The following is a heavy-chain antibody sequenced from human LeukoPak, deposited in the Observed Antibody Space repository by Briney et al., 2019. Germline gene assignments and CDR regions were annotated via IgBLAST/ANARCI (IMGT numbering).Heavy chain of an antibody. J-gene: IGHJ4*02. CDR1: GYTFTDYY. CDR3: ARASFLYCSSSTCLFDY. V-gene: IGHV1-2*02. Sequence: ASVKVSCKASGYTFTDYYMHWVRQAPGQGFEWMGWINPNDGDTNYAQKFQGRVTMTRDTSISTAHMEVSRLRSDDTAVYYCARASFLYCSSSTCLFDYWGQGTLVTVSS. D-gene: IGHD2-2*01. CDR2: INPNDGDT.